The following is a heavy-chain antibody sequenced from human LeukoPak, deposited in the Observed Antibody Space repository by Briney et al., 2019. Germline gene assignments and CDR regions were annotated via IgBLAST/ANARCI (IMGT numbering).Heavy chain of an antibody. CDR2: INHSGST. J-gene: IGHJ5*02. V-gene: IGHV4-34*01. Sequence: SETLSLTCAVYGGSFSCYYWSWIRQPPGKGLEWIGEINHSGSTNYNPSLKSRLTISVDTSKNQFYLKLSSVTAADTAVYYCARVGEAAAGTGWFDPWGQGTLVTVSS. CDR1: GGSFSCYY. CDR3: ARVGEAAAGTGWFDP. D-gene: IGHD6-13*01.